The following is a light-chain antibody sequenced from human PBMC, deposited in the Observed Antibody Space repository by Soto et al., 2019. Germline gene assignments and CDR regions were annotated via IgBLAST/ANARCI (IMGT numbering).Light chain of an antibody. J-gene: IGKJ4*01. CDR2: WAS. CDR3: QQYYSSPLT. Sequence: DIVMTQSPDSLAVSLGERATINCKSSQSVLYNSNNKNFLSWYQQKPGQPPKLLIHWASTRESGVPDRFSGSGSGTDFTLTISSLQAEDVAVYYCQQYYSSPLTFGGGTKVEIK. V-gene: IGKV4-1*01. CDR1: QSVLYNSNNKNF.